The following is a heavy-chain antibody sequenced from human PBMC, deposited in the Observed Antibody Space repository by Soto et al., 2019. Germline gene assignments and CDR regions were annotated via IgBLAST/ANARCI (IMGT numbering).Heavy chain of an antibody. Sequence: ASVKVSCKASGYTFTSYCISWVRQAPGQGLEWMGWISAYNGNTNYAQKLQGRVTITTDTSTSTAYMELRSLRSDDTAVYYCARDRGLGLLFDPWGQGTLVTVSS. J-gene: IGHJ5*02. CDR2: ISAYNGNT. CDR1: GYTFTSYC. V-gene: IGHV1-18*01. D-gene: IGHD3-10*01. CDR3: ARDRGLGLLFDP.